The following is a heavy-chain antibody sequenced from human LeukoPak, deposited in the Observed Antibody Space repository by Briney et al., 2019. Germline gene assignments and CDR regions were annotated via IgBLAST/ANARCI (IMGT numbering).Heavy chain of an antibody. V-gene: IGHV3-72*01. J-gene: IGHJ4*02. Sequence: PGGSLRLSCVASGFTFSDHYMDWVRQAPGKGLEWVGRTRNKAKSYTTEYAASVKGRFTISRDDSKYSLYLQMNSLKTEDTGVYYCARLSSGNYSVDYWGQGTLVTVSS. CDR3: ARLSSGNYSVDY. CDR1: GFTFSDHY. D-gene: IGHD1-26*01. CDR2: TRNKAKSYTT.